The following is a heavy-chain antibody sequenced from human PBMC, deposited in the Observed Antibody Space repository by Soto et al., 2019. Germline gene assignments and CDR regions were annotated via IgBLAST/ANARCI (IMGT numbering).Heavy chain of an antibody. CDR1: GFTFSSYA. J-gene: IGHJ6*02. Sequence: GGSLRLSCAASGFTFSSYAMSWVRQAPGKGLEWVSAISGSGGSTYYAESVKGRFTISRDNSKNTLYLQRNSLRGEDKAVYYCAKGGRAIVLMVYDRYYYGMGVWGQGTTVTVSS. CDR3: AKGGRAIVLMVYDRYYYGMGV. V-gene: IGHV3-23*01. CDR2: ISGSGGST. D-gene: IGHD2-8*01.